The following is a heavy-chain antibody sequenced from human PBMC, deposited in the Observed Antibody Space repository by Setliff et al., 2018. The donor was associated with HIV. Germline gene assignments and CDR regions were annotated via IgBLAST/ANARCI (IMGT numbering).Heavy chain of an antibody. J-gene: IGHJ4*02. D-gene: IGHD5-12*01. CDR1: GGAFNDFY. Sequence: SETLSLTCAVYGGAFNDFYWGWTRQPPGKGLEWIGEIDHSGSTNNNPSLKSRLTISVDTSENQFSLLLKSLTAADTAVYFCARASSGYESRGLLDFWGPGMLVTVSS. CDR2: IDHSGST. V-gene: IGHV4-34*01. CDR3: ARASSGYESRGLLDF.